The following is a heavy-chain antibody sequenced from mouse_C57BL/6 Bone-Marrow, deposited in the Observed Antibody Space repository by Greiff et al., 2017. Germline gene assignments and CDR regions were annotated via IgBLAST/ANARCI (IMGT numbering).Heavy chain of an antibody. J-gene: IGHJ4*01. D-gene: IGHD1-1*01. V-gene: IGHV1-64*01. CDR2: IHPNSGST. CDR3: ARGPHYYGSSYYAMDD. CDR1: GYTFTSYW. Sequence: QVQLQQPGAELVKPGASVKLSCKASGYTFTSYWMHWVKQRPGQGLEWIGMIHPNSGSTNYNEKFKSQATLTVDKSSSTAYMQLSSLTSEDSAVYYCARGPHYYGSSYYAMDDWGQGTSVTVSS.